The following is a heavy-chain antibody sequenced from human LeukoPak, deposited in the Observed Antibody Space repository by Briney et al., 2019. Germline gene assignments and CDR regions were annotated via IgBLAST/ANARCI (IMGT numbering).Heavy chain of an antibody. CDR3: AKGQRSSGWY. D-gene: IGHD6-19*01. J-gene: IGHJ4*02. CDR2: FSGKGDTT. CDR1: GFTFSHYG. V-gene: IGHV3-23*01. Sequence: PGGSLRLSCAASGFTFSHYGMSWVRQAPGKGLEWVAGFSGKGDTTYYAESVRGRFTISRDTSKNTLFLQMNSLRAEDTAVYYCAKGQRSSGWYWGQGTLVTVSS.